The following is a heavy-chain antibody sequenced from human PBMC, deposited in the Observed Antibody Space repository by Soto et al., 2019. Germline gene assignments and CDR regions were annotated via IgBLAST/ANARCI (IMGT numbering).Heavy chain of an antibody. V-gene: IGHV3-30*03. CDR2: ISNDGSKK. D-gene: IGHD3-16*01. CDR3: ARDVAMLTGFGLGY. J-gene: IGHJ4*02. Sequence: QVQVVESGGNIVQPGTSLRLSCAASGFAFTNYGIHWVRQAPGKGLEWVAHISNDGSKKFYADSVKGRFTISRDNSENTVYLQMTSLRPDDTAVFYCARDVAMLTGFGLGYWGQGTLVSVSS. CDR1: GFAFTNYG.